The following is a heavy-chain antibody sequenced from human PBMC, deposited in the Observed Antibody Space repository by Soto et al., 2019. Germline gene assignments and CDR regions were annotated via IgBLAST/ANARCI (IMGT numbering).Heavy chain of an antibody. Sequence: GGSLRLSCAASGFTFSTYWMHWVRQVPGKGLVWVSHIDNDGISTTYADSVKGRFTISRDNAKNTLYLQMNSLRAEDTAVYYCAVAVAGPTAIGYWGQGTLVTVSS. V-gene: IGHV3-74*01. CDR1: GFTFSTYW. D-gene: IGHD6-19*01. J-gene: IGHJ4*02. CDR2: IDNDGIST. CDR3: AVAVAGPTAIGY.